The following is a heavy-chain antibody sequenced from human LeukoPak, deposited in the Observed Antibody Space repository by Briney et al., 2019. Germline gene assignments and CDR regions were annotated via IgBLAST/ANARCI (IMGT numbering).Heavy chain of an antibody. CDR3: AKDYCSSTSCYGAFDY. Sequence: GGSLRLSCAASGFTFSSYGMHWVRQVPGKGLEWVAFIRYDGSNKYYADSVKGRFTISRDNSKNTLYLQMNSLRAEDTAVYYCAKDYCSSTSCYGAFDYWGQGTLATVSS. D-gene: IGHD2-2*01. CDR2: IRYDGSNK. CDR1: GFTFSSYG. V-gene: IGHV3-30*02. J-gene: IGHJ4*02.